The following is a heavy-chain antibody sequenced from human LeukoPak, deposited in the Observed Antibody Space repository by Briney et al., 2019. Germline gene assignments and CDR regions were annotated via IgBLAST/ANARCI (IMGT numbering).Heavy chain of an antibody. Sequence: ETLSLTCTVSGGSISSYYWSWIRQPPGKGLEWIGYIYYSGSTNYNPSLKSRVTISVDTSKNQFSLKLSSVTAADTAVYYCARLVGRWLQFGYWGQGTLVTVSS. CDR1: GGSISSYY. V-gene: IGHV4-59*01. D-gene: IGHD5-24*01. CDR2: IYYSGST. J-gene: IGHJ4*02. CDR3: ARLVGRWLQFGY.